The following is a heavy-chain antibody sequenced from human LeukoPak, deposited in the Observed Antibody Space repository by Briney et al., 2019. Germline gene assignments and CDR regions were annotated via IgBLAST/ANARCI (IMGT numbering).Heavy chain of an antibody. Sequence: ASVKVSCKASGYTFTGYYMHWVRQAPGQGLEWMGWINPNSGGTNYAQKFQGRVTMTRDTSISTAYMELSSLRSEDTAVYYCARDRIVGATVPFDYWGQGTLVTVSS. V-gene: IGHV1-2*02. CDR3: ARDRIVGATVPFDY. J-gene: IGHJ4*02. CDR2: INPNSGGT. CDR1: GYTFTGYY. D-gene: IGHD1-26*01.